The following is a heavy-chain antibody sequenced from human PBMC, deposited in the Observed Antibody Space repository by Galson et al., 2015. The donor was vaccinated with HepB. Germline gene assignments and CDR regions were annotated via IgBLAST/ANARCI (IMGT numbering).Heavy chain of an antibody. CDR1: GFIFNNYN. D-gene: IGHD6-19*01. J-gene: IGHJ5*02. Sequence: SLRLSCAASGFIFNNYNMNWVRQAPGKGLEWLSYISSSGTTIYYADSVKGRFTISRDNAKNSLSLQMNSLRDEDTAVYYCVRDPYSRGWLFDPWGQGTLVTVSS. CDR3: VRDPYSRGWLFDP. V-gene: IGHV3-48*02. CDR2: ISSSGTTI.